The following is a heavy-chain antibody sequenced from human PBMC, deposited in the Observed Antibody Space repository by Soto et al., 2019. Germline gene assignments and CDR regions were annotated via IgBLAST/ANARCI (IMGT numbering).Heavy chain of an antibody. CDR2: ISSNGGST. CDR3: VKEAAAGTNYYYYGMDV. Sequence: GGSLRLSCSASGFTFSSYAMHWVRQAPGKGLEYVSAISSNGGSTHYADSVKGRFTISRDNSKNTLYLQMSSLRAEDTAVYYCVKEAAAGTNYYYYGMDVWGQGTTVTVSS. J-gene: IGHJ6*02. CDR1: GFTFSSYA. V-gene: IGHV3-64D*06. D-gene: IGHD6-13*01.